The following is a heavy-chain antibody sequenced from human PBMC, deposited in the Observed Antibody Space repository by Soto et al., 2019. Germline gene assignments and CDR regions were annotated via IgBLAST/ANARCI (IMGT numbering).Heavy chain of an antibody. CDR2: LYYSGNT. J-gene: IGHJ4*02. D-gene: IGHD3-22*01. CDR1: GASISTYY. Sequence: SETLSLTCTVSGASISTYYWTWIRQAPGKGLEWIGYLYYSGNTNYNPSLKSRVTMSVDTSKNHFYLTLTSATAADTAVYYCARVRGNYYDSSGYYSGEYYFDYWGQGTLVTVSS. CDR3: ARVRGNYYDSSGYYSGEYYFDY. V-gene: IGHV4-59*01.